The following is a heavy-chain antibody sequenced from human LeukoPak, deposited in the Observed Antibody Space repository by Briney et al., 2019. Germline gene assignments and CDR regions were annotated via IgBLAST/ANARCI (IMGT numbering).Heavy chain of an antibody. CDR2: ISYDGSNK. Sequence: GGSLRLSCAASGFTFSSDGMHWVRQAPGKGLEWVAVISYDGSNKYYADSVKGRFTISRDNSKNTLYLQMNSLRAEDTAVYYCAKDRSYLDSHFDYWGQGTLVTVSS. CDR1: GFTFSSDG. D-gene: IGHD1-26*01. J-gene: IGHJ4*02. CDR3: AKDRSYLDSHFDY. V-gene: IGHV3-30*18.